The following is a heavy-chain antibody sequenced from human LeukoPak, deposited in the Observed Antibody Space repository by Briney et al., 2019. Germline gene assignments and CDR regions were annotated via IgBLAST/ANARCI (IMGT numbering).Heavy chain of an antibody. CDR3: ARVGVGSSWDIYYYYGMDV. CDR2: MNPNSGNT. Sequence: SVKVSCKASGYTFTSYDINWVRQATGQGLEWMGWMNPNSGNTGYAQKFQGRVTMTRNTSISTAYMELSSLRSEDTAVYYCARVGVGSSWDIYYYYGMDVWGQGTTVTVSS. V-gene: IGHV1-8*01. J-gene: IGHJ6*02. D-gene: IGHD6-13*01. CDR1: GYTFTSYD.